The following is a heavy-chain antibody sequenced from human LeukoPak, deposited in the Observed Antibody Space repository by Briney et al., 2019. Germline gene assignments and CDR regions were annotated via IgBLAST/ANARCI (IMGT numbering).Heavy chain of an antibody. CDR2: ISAYNGNT. D-gene: IGHD3/OR15-3a*01. CDR3: VRDLGVDASMIFFDY. CDR1: GYTFTSFG. V-gene: IGHV1-18*01. J-gene: IGHJ4*02. Sequence: ASVKVSCKASGYTFTSFGISWVRQAPGQGLEWMGWISAYNGNTKSAQKFQGRVTMTTDTSTNTAYMELRSLRSDDTAVFYCVRDLGVDASMIFFDYWGQGTLVTVSS.